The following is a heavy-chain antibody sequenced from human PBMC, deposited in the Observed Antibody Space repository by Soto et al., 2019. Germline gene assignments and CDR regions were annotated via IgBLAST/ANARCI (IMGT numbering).Heavy chain of an antibody. Sequence: PSETLSLTCIVSGGSMSSYYWSWVRQPPGKGLEWIGYIRYSGRTNYNPSLKSRVTISVDTSKNLFSLRLTSVTAADTAVYYCARERTPTYHYDSSGYDAFDIWGQGTMVTVSS. CDR3: ARERTPTYHYDSSGYDAFDI. J-gene: IGHJ3*02. CDR2: IRYSGRT. V-gene: IGHV4-59*01. D-gene: IGHD3-22*01. CDR1: GGSMSSYY.